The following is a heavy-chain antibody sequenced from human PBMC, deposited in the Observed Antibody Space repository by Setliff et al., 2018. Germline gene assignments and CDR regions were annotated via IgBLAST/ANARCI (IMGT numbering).Heavy chain of an antibody. J-gene: IGHJ5*01. D-gene: IGHD6-25*01. V-gene: IGHV4-34*01. CDR1: GGSFSGYS. CDR3: VGRDFSGGDS. CDR2: INHSGST. Sequence: SETLSLTCAVYGGSFSGYSWSWIRQPPGKGLEWIGKINHSGSTNYNPSLKSRVTISVDTSNKSFSLNLFSVTAADTAVYYCVGRDFSGGDSWGHGTLVTVSS.